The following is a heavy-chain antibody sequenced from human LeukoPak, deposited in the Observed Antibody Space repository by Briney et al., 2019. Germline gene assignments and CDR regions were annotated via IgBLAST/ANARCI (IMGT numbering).Heavy chain of an antibody. J-gene: IGHJ4*02. Sequence: GGSLRLSCAASGFTFSSYGMHWVRQAPGKGLEWVAVISYDGSNKYYADSVKGRFTISRDNSKNTLYLQMNSLRADDTAVHYCARGGAYCSGGSCRADDYWGQGTLVTVSS. CDR1: GFTFSSYG. CDR2: ISYDGSNK. V-gene: IGHV3-30*03. D-gene: IGHD2-15*01. CDR3: ARGGAYCSGGSCRADDY.